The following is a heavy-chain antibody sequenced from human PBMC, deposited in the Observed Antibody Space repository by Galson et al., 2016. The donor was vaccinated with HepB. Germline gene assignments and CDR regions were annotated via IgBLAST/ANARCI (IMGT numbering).Heavy chain of an antibody. D-gene: IGHD4-11*01. V-gene: IGHV1-2*02. CDR3: ARDWSTVSPFDY. CDR1: GYTFTGYY. CDR2: INPNSGGT. J-gene: IGHJ4*02. Sequence: SVKVSCKASGYTFTGYYLHWVRQAPGQGLEWMGWINPNSGGTNFAQKFQGRVTMTRDTSIGTAYMELSRLRSDDTAVYYCARDWSTVSPFDYWGQGTLVTVSS.